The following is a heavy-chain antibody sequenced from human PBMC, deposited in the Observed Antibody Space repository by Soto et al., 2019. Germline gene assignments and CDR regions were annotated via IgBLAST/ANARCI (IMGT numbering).Heavy chain of an antibody. CDR1: AGSISSSTYY. D-gene: IGHD3-22*01. V-gene: IGHV4-39*01. CDR3: ARSTLYYDNRY. J-gene: IGHJ4*02. Sequence: SETLSLTSTVSAGSISSSTYYWGWIRQPPGKGLEWIGSIYYSGSTYYNPSLKSRVTISVDTSKNQFSLKLSSVTAADSAVYNCARSTLYYDNRYWGQGTLVTVSS. CDR2: IYYSGST.